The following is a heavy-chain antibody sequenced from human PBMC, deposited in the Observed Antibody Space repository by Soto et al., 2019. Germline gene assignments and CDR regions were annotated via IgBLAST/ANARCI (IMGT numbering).Heavy chain of an antibody. Sequence: GGSLRLCCAASGFTFSSYGMHWVRQAPGKGLEWVAVIWYDGSNKYYADSVKGRFTISRDNSKNTLYLQMNSLRAEDTAVYYCAREDIVVVPAATDMNYYYYGMDVWGQGTTVTVSS. CDR3: AREDIVVVPAATDMNYYYYGMDV. V-gene: IGHV3-33*01. CDR2: IWYDGSNK. CDR1: GFTFSSYG. D-gene: IGHD2-2*01. J-gene: IGHJ6*02.